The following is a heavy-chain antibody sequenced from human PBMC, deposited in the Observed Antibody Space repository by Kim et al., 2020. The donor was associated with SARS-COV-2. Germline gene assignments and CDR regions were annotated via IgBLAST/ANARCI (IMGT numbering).Heavy chain of an antibody. J-gene: IGHJ4*02. CDR3: ARAQIVVVPAAPPDY. D-gene: IGHD2-2*01. CDR2: ISSSSSYI. CDR1: GFTFSSYS. Sequence: RGSLRLSCAASGFTFSSYSMNWVRQAPGKGLEWVSSISSSSSYIYYADSVKGRFTISRDNAKNSLYLQMNSLRAEDTAVYYCARAQIVVVPAAPPDYWGQGTLVTVSS. V-gene: IGHV3-21*01.